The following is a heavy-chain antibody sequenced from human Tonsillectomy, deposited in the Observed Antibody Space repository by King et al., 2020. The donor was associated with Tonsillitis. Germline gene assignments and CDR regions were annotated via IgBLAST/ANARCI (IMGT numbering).Heavy chain of an antibody. J-gene: IGHJ6*02. CDR3: ARVAVAGRSFYGMDV. Sequence: QLVQSGAEVKKPGASVKVSCKASGYTFTSYYMHWVRQAPGQGLEWMGITNPSGGSTTYAQKCQGRVTMTRDTSTRTVYMELSSLRSEDTAVYYCARVAVAGRSFYGMDVWGQGTTVTVSS. D-gene: IGHD6-19*01. V-gene: IGHV1-46*01. CDR2: TNPSGGST. CDR1: GYTFTSYY.